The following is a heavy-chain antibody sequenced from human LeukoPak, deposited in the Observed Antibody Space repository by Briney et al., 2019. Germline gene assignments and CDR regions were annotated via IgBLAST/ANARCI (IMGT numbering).Heavy chain of an antibody. CDR2: IYADGSS. J-gene: IGHJ4*02. CDR3: ARGYYYRT. CDR1: GGSVGSDNSY. D-gene: IGHD3-10*01. Sequence: SETLSLACTVSGGSVGSDNSYWNWIRQPAGKGLEWIGRIYADGSSTYNPSLKSRVTILVDTSKNQFSLRLSSMTAADTAVYYCARGYYYRTWGLGTLVTVSS. V-gene: IGHV4-61*02.